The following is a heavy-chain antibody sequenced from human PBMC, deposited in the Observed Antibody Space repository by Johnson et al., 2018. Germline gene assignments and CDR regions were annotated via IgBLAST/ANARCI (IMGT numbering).Heavy chain of an antibody. Sequence: QVQLQQWGPGLVKPSETLSLSCTVSGGSISSYYWSWIRQPPGKGLEWIGYTYYSGSTNYNPSLKSRVTISVDASKKFFSLRLPSVTAADTAVYYCAGGADYDILTTHSGYYYGMDVWGQGTTVTVSS. V-gene: IGHV4-59*01. D-gene: IGHD3-9*01. CDR1: GGSISSYY. J-gene: IGHJ6*02. CDR2: TYYSGST. CDR3: AGGADYDILTTHSGYYYGMDV.